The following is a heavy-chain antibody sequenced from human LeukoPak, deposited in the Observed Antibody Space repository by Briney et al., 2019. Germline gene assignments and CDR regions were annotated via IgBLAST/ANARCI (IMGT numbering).Heavy chain of an antibody. CDR2: INPNSGGT. CDR1: GYTFTGYC. CDR3: ARVSMSGGSYLYYYYYGMDV. Sequence: ASVKVSCKASGYTFTGYCMHWVRQAPGQGLEWMGWINPNSGGTNYAQKFQGRVTMTRDTSISTAYMELSRLRSDDTAVYYCARVSMSGGSYLYYYYYGMDVWGQGTTVTVSS. D-gene: IGHD1-26*01. V-gene: IGHV1-2*02. J-gene: IGHJ6*02.